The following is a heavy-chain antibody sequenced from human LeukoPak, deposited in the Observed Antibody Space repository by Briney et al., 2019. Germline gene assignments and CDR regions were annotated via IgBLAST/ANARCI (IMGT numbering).Heavy chain of an antibody. CDR1: GFTFSSYG. J-gene: IGHJ4*02. V-gene: IGHV3-30*18. D-gene: IGHD6-19*01. CDR2: ISYDGSNK. Sequence: GGSLILSCAASGFTFSSYGMHWVRQAPGKGLEWVAVISYDGSNKYYADSVKGRFTISRDNSKNTLYLQMNSLRAEDTAVYYCAKGIAVAGYFDYWGQGTLVTVSS. CDR3: AKGIAVAGYFDY.